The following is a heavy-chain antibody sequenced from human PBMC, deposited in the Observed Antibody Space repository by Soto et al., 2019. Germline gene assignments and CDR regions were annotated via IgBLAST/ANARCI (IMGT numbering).Heavy chain of an antibody. CDR1: GFTFSRYG. D-gene: IGHD2-21*02. J-gene: IGHJ3*02. CDR2: ISYDGSNK. CDR3: ARDGGWTWGGGDFDDAFDI. Sequence: QVQLVESGGGVVQPGRSLRLSCAASGFTFSRYGMHWVRQAPGKGLEWVAVISYDGSNKYYADSVKGRFTIYRDNSKNTLYLQMNSLRAEDTAVYYCARDGGWTWGGGDFDDAFDIWGQGTMVTVSS. V-gene: IGHV3-30-3*01.